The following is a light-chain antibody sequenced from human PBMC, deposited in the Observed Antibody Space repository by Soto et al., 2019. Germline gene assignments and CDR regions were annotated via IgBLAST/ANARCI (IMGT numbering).Light chain of an antibody. CDR3: AAWDDSLSGDV. Sequence: QSVLTQPPSASGTPGQRVTISCSGHSSNIGSKYVYWYQQLPGTAPKLLIYSYNQRPSGVPDRFSGSKSGTSASLAISGLRSEDEADYYCAAWDDSLSGDVFGTGTKPTVL. CDR1: SSNIGSKY. CDR2: SYN. J-gene: IGLJ1*01. V-gene: IGLV1-47*02.